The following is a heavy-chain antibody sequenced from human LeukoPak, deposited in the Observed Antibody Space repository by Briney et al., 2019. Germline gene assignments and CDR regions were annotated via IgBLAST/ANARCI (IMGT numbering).Heavy chain of an antibody. J-gene: IGHJ4*02. CDR2: IYLGDSDT. D-gene: IGHD1-1*01. CDR1: GDSFPTYW. CDR3: VRHRHWNFDY. Sequence: GESLKTHCKGSGDSFPTYWIGWVRQMPGKGLEWMGIIYLGDSDTRYSPSFQGQVTISADKSINTAYLQWSSLKASDTAMYYCVRHRHWNFDYWGQGTLVTASS. V-gene: IGHV5-51*01.